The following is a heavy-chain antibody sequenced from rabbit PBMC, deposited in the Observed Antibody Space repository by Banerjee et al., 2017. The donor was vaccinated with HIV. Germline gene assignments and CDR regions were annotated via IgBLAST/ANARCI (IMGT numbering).Heavy chain of an antibody. Sequence: QEQLEESGGDLVKPEGSLTLTCTASGFSFSGSYWICWVRQAPGKGLEWIACINTSSGNTVYASWAKGRFTISKTSSTTVTLQMTSLTAADTATYFCARDRDTGSVYYFDLRGPGTLVTVS. J-gene: IGHJ4*01. D-gene: IGHD8-1*01. CDR2: INTSSGNT. CDR1: GFSFSGSYW. CDR3: ARDRDTGSVYYFDL. V-gene: IGHV1S45*01.